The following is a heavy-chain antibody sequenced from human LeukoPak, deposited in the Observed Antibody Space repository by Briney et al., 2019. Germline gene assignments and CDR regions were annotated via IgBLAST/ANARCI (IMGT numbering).Heavy chain of an antibody. CDR2: IYYSGST. CDR1: GGSISSYY. V-gene: IGHV4-59*08. D-gene: IGHD3-10*01. CDR3: ASPRRGLLWFGELKDDAFDI. Sequence: SETLSLTCTVSGGSISSYYWSWIRQTPGKGLEWIGYIYYSGSTNYNPSLKSRVTISVDTSKNQFSLKLSSVTAADTAVYYCASPRRGLLWFGELKDDAFDIWGQGTMVTVSS. J-gene: IGHJ3*02.